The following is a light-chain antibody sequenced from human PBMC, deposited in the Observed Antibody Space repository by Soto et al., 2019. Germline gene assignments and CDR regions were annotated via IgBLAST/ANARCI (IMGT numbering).Light chain of an antibody. CDR1: QSVSRN. CDR2: GAS. CDR3: QQYDSYSRT. Sequence: EIVMTQSPSTLSVSPGERATLSCRASQSVSRNLAWYQQKPGQAPRLLIYGASTRATGIPARFSGSGSGTEFTLTISSLQSEDFEPYYCQQYDSYSRTFGQGTKVDIK. V-gene: IGKV3-15*01. J-gene: IGKJ1*01.